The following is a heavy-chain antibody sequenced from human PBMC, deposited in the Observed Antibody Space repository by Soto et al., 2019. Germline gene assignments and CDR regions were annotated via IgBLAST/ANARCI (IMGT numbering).Heavy chain of an antibody. J-gene: IGHJ4*02. CDR3: ARDLSGWPIDY. CDR2: ISSSSSYI. CDR1: GFTFSIYS. V-gene: IGHV3-21*01. Sequence: GGSLRLSCAASGFTFSIYSMNWVRQAPGKGLEWVSSISSSSSYIYYADSVKGRFTISRDNAKNSLYLQMNSLRAEDTAVYYCARDLSGWPIDYWGQGTLVTVSS. D-gene: IGHD6-19*01.